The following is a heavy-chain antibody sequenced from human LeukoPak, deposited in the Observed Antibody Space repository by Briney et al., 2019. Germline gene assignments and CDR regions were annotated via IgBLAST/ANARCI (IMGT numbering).Heavy chain of an antibody. CDR1: GFTFSNYA. D-gene: IGHD3-10*01. J-gene: IGHJ5*02. V-gene: IGHV3-30-3*01. Sequence: GGSLRLSCAASGFTFSNYAMHWVRQAPGKGLEWVAVISYDGSNTYYADSVKGRFTISRDNSKITLYLQMNSLRAEDTAVYYCARAGITMVRGAYWFDPWGQGTLVTVSS. CDR2: ISYDGSNT. CDR3: ARAGITMVRGAYWFDP.